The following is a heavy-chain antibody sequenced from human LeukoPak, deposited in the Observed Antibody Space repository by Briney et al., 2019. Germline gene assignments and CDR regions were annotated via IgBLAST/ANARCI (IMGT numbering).Heavy chain of an antibody. Sequence: PSQTLSLTCTVSGGSISSGGYYWSWIRQHPGKGLEWIGYIYYSGSTYYNPSLKSRVTISVDTSKNQFSLKLSSVTAADTAVYYCASMRGSWYSERFDPWGQGTLVTVSS. CDR1: GGSISSGGYY. CDR3: ASMRGSWYSERFDP. J-gene: IGHJ5*02. D-gene: IGHD6-13*01. V-gene: IGHV4-31*03. CDR2: IYYSGST.